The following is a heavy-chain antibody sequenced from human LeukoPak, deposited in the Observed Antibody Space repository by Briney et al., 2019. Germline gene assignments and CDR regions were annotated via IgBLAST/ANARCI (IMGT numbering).Heavy chain of an antibody. D-gene: IGHD4-17*01. J-gene: IGHJ4*02. CDR2: ISYSGST. CDR1: GGSISSCD. CDR3: AREYDYGDSYYDY. Sequence: SETLSLTCTVSGGSISSCDWSWIRQPPGKGREWIGYISYSGSTNYNPSLKSRVTISVDTSKNQFSLKLSSVTAADTAVYYCAREYDYGDSYYDYWGQGTLVTVSS. V-gene: IGHV4-59*12.